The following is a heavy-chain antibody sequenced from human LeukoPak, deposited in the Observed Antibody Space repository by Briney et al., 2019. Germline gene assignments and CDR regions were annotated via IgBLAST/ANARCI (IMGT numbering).Heavy chain of an antibody. V-gene: IGHV3-21*06. CDR2: VTGSTTTK. CDR1: GFSFSSYS. Sequence: GRSLRLSCVASGFSFSSYSMNWVRQAPGKGLEWVSSVTGSTTTKYYADSVKGRFIISRDNAKNPLYLQMNSLRAEDTAVYFCARERQLVTDYWGPGTLVTVSS. D-gene: IGHD6-6*01. CDR3: ARERQLVTDY. J-gene: IGHJ4*01.